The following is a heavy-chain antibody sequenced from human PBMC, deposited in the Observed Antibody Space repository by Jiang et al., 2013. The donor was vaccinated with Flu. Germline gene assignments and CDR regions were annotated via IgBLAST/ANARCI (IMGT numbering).Heavy chain of an antibody. J-gene: IGHJ4*02. Sequence: SFQGQVTISADKSISTAYLQWSSLKASDTAMYYCARSEAVAAVDYWGQGTLVTVSS. V-gene: IGHV5-51*01. CDR3: ARSEAVAAVDY. D-gene: IGHD6-19*01.